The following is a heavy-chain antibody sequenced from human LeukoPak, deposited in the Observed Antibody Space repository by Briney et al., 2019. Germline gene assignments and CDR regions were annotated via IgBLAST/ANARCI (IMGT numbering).Heavy chain of an antibody. CDR1: GFTFSSYW. CDR2: INSDGSST. J-gene: IGHJ4*02. Sequence: PGGSLRLSCAVSGFTFSSYWMHWVRQAPGKGLVWVSRINSDGSSTNYADSVKGRFTISRDNSKNTLYLQMNSLRAEDTAVYYCAKDWGEYFDYVWGSFTSFDSWGQGTLVTVSS. D-gene: IGHD3-16*01. CDR3: AKDWGEYFDYVWGSFTSFDS. V-gene: IGHV3-74*01.